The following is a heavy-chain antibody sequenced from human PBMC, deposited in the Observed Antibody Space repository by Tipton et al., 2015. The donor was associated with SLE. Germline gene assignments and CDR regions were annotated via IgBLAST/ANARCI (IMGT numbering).Heavy chain of an antibody. Sequence: TLSLTCTVYGESFSDYYWSWIRQPPGKGLEWIGEINHRGSTNYNPSLKSRVTISVDTSKNQFSLKLSSVTAADTAVYYCAKIGGPEWLPFQALNFDSWGQGTLVTVSS. CDR3: AKIGGPEWLPFQALNFDS. D-gene: IGHD5-24*01. J-gene: IGHJ4*02. CDR2: INHRGST. V-gene: IGHV4-34*01. CDR1: GESFSDYY.